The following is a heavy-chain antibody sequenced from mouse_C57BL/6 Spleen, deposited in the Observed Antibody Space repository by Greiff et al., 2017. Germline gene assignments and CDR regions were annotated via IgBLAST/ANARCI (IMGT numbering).Heavy chain of an antibody. V-gene: IGHV1-42*01. CDR2: INPSTGGT. CDR3: ARGGTSFAY. Sequence: VHVKQSGPELVKPGASVKISCKASGYSFTGYYMNWVKQSPEKSLEWIGEINPSTGGTTYNQKFKAKATLTVDKSSSTAYMQLKSLTSEDSAVYYCARGGTSFAYWGQGTLVTVSA. D-gene: IGHD3-3*01. CDR1: GYSFTGYY. J-gene: IGHJ3*01.